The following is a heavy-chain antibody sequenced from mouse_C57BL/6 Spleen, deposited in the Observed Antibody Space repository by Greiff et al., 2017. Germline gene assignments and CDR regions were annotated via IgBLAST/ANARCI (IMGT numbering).Heavy chain of an antibody. Sequence: QVQLKESGAELARPGASVKLSCKASGYTFTSYGISWVKQRTGQGLEWIGEIYPRSGNTYYNEKFKGKATLTADKSSSTAYMELRSLTSEDSAVYFCARLTTTGAMDYWGQGTSVTVSS. V-gene: IGHV1-81*01. CDR3: ARLTTTGAMDY. J-gene: IGHJ4*01. CDR1: GYTFTSYG. D-gene: IGHD1-1*01. CDR2: IYPRSGNT.